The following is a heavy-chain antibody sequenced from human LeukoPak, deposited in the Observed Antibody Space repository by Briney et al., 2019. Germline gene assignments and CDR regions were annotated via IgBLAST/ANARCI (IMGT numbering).Heavy chain of an antibody. J-gene: IGHJ4*02. V-gene: IGHV3-74*01. CDR3: AKDPGDFWSGYYTGHDY. Sequence: GGSLRLSCAASGFTFSSYWMQWVRHAPGKGLVWVSRIKTDGSRTHYADFAQGRFTISRDNAKNTLYLQMNSLRAEDTAVYYCAKDPGDFWSGYYTGHDYWGQGTLVTVSS. CDR2: IKTDGSRT. D-gene: IGHD3-3*01. CDR1: GFTFSSYW.